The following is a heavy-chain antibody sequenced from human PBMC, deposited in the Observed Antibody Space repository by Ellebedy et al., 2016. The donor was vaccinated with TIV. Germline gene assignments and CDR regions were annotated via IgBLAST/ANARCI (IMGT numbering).Heavy chain of an antibody. CDR1: GFTFNSYA. CDR2: ISNTGSRT. J-gene: IGHJ4*02. D-gene: IGHD3-22*01. V-gene: IGHV3-23*01. Sequence: PGGSLRLSCAASGFTFNSYAMSWVRQAPGKGLEWVSTISNTGSRTYYGDSVEGPFIITRDNSKRTLYLQMNSLEAEETAVYYWAKGRGGGFESSAPRAYFDYWGLGTLVTVSS. CDR3: AKGRGGGFESSAPRAYFDY.